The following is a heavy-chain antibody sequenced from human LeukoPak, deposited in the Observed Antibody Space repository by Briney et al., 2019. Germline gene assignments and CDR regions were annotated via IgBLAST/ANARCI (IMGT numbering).Heavy chain of an antibody. D-gene: IGHD3-10*01. J-gene: IGHJ1*01. CDR1: GFTFSYAC. CDR3: TTDAPFYGSGSYFSDFQH. Sequence: GGSLRLSCAASGFTFSYACMSWVRQAPGKGLEWVGRIKSKTDGGTTDHAAPVKGRFTISRDDSKKTLYLQMNSLKTEDTGVYYCTTDAPFYGSGSYFSDFQHWGRGTLVIVSS. CDR2: IKSKTDGGTT. V-gene: IGHV3-15*01.